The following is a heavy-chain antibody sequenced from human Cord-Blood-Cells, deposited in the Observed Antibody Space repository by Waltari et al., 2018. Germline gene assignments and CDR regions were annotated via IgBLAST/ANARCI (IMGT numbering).Heavy chain of an antibody. Sequence: QVQLQQWGAGLLKPSETLSLTCAVYGGSFSGYYWSWIRQPPGKGLEWIGEIKKSGSTNYSPARKSRVTISVDTSKSQFSLKLGSVTAADTAVYYCARTGAQLDYYYYYMDVWGKGTTVTVSS. CDR3: ARTGAQLDYYYYYMDV. V-gene: IGHV4-34*01. J-gene: IGHJ6*03. D-gene: IGHD6-13*01. CDR2: IKKSGST. CDR1: GGSFSGYY.